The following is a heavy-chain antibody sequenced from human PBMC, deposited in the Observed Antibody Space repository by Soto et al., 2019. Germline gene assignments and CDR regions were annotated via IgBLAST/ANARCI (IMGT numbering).Heavy chain of an antibody. CDR2: ISAYNGNT. CDR3: ARDPGPYSRSGPSDY. D-gene: IGHD6-13*01. J-gene: IGHJ4*02. Sequence: QVQLVQPGAEVKKPGASVKVSCKASGYTFTSYGISWVRQAPGQGLEWMGWISAYNGNTNYAQKLQGRVTMTTDTATSTAYMELRSLRSDATAVYYGARDPGPYSRSGPSDYWGQGTLVTGSS. V-gene: IGHV1-18*01. CDR1: GYTFTSYG.